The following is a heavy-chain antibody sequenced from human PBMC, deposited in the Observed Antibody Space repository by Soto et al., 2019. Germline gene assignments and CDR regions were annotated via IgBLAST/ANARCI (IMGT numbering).Heavy chain of an antibody. J-gene: IGHJ4*02. CDR1: GFNFSDYH. D-gene: IGHD3-16*01. Sequence: GGSLRLSCSGSGFNFSDYHMNWIRQTPVKGLEWVSSILSLESHKYYAASVMGRLSISRDNAKKSLFLQMNNLRAEDTGIYFCATGLKDASNRPSFDSWGPGTPVTVSS. V-gene: IGHV3-11*01. CDR2: ILSLESHK. CDR3: ATGLKDASNRPSFDS.